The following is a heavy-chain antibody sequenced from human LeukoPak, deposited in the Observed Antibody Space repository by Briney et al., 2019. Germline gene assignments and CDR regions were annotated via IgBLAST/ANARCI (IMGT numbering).Heavy chain of an antibody. CDR1: GGSISSSNW. CDR3: ARDPGAPYYYYGMDV. V-gene: IGHV4-4*02. Sequence: SETLSLTCAVSGGSISSSNWWSWVRQPPGKGLEWIGEIYHSGSTNYNPSPKSRVTISVDKSKNQFSLKLSSVTAADTAVYYCARDPGAPYYYYGMDVWAKGPRSPSP. J-gene: IGHJ6*02. CDR2: IYHSGST. D-gene: IGHD7-27*01.